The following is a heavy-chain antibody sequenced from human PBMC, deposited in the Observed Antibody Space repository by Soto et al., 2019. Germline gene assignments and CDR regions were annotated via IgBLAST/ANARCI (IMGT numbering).Heavy chain of an antibody. D-gene: IGHD3-10*01. V-gene: IGHV1-3*01. CDR3: ATTLYYGSGSYPPLDV. CDR2: INAGNGNT. J-gene: IGHJ6*02. CDR1: GYTFTSYG. Sequence: ASVKVSCKASGYTFTSYGIHWVRQAPGQRLEWTGWINAGNGNTKYSEKFQGRVTITRDTSASTAYLELSSLRSEDTAVYYCATTLYYGSGSYPPLDVWGQGTTVTVSS.